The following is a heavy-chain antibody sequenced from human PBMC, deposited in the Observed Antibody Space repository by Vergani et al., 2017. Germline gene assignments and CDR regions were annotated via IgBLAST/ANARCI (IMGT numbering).Heavy chain of an antibody. CDR1: GFTFSSYS. J-gene: IGHJ5*02. CDR3: ARAEEVVQAGIGAWFDR. D-gene: IGHD2-2*01. Sequence: EVQLVESGGGLVKPGGSLRLSCAASGFTFSSYSMNWVRQAPGKGLEWVSSISSSSSYIYYADSVKGRFTISRDNAKNSLYLQMNSLRAEDTAVYYCARAEEVVQAGIGAWFDRGGGRNLVTVSA. CDR2: ISSSSSYI. V-gene: IGHV3-21*01.